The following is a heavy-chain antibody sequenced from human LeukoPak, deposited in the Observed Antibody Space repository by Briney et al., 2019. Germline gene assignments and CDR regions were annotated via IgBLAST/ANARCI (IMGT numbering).Heavy chain of an antibody. J-gene: IGHJ4*02. CDR1: GFTVSSNY. D-gene: IGHD3-10*01. V-gene: IGHV3-53*01. CDR3: ARSLYYYGSGSYF. Sequence: GALRLSCAASGFTVSSNYMSWVRQAPGKGLEWVSVIYSGGSTYYADSVKGRFTISRDNSKNTLYLQMNSLRAEDTAVYYCARSLYYYGSGSYFGGQGTLVTVSS. CDR2: IYSGGST.